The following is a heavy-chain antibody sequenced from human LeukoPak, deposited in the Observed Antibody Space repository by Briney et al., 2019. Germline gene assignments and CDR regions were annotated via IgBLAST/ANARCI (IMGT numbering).Heavy chain of an antibody. CDR3: VKSASSYYDSSGYYFDY. CDR2: ISSNGGST. Sequence: GGSLRLSCSASGFTFSSYAMHWVRQAPGKGLEYVSAISSNGGSTYYADSVKGRFTISRDNSKNTLYLQMSSLRAEDTAVYYCVKSASSYYDSSGYYFDYWGQGTLVTVTS. CDR1: GFTFSSYA. J-gene: IGHJ4*02. V-gene: IGHV3-64D*06. D-gene: IGHD3-22*01.